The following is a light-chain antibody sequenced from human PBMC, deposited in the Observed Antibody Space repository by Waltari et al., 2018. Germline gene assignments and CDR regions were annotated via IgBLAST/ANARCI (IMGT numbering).Light chain of an antibody. CDR3: QHAYATPFT. V-gene: IGKV1-39*01. CDR1: ENVNNF. Sequence: DIQMTQSPSSLSASVGDRVTISCRASENVNNFLNWYQQKPGKAPKLLIYMTSTLQTGVPSRFSGSGSGTDYTFTISSLQSEDVATYYCQHAYATPFTFGPGTKLDI. CDR2: MTS. J-gene: IGKJ3*01.